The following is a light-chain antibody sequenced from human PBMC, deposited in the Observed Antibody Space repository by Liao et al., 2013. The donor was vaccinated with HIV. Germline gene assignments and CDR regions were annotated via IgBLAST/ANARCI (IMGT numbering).Light chain of an antibody. Sequence: SSELTQPPSVSVSPGQTASITCSGDKLGNKYSSWYQQKPGQSPVLVIYQDTKRPSGIPERFSGFNFGNTATLTISGTQAMDEADYYCQAWDSSTVVFGGGTKLTVL. J-gene: IGLJ2*01. CDR1: KLGNKY. CDR2: QDT. CDR3: QAWDSSTVV. V-gene: IGLV3-1*01.